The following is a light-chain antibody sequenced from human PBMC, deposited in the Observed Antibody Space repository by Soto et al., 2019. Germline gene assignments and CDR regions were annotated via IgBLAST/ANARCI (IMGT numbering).Light chain of an antibody. V-gene: IGLV2-8*01. CDR1: SSDVGGYNY. CDR3: SSYAGSNRV. Sequence: LTQPPSASGSPGQSVTISCTGTSSDVGGYNYVSWYQQHPGKAPKLMIYEVSKRPSGVPDRFSGSKSGNTASLTVSGLHADDEADYYCSSYAGSNRVFGTGTKVTVL. CDR2: EVS. J-gene: IGLJ1*01.